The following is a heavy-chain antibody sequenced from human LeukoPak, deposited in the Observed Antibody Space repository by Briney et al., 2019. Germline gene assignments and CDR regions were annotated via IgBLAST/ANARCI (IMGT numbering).Heavy chain of an antibody. CDR3: ARDGGHSTDLDY. CDR2: IKQDGSER. CDR1: GFTFSRHW. J-gene: IGHJ4*02. D-gene: IGHD2-8*02. Sequence: GGSLKLSCATSGFTFSRHWMSWVRQAPGKGPEWVANIKQDGSERYYVHSVKGRFTISRDNAKNSLYLQMNSLRAEDTAVYYCARDGGHSTDLDYWGQGIPVTVSS. V-gene: IGHV3-7*01.